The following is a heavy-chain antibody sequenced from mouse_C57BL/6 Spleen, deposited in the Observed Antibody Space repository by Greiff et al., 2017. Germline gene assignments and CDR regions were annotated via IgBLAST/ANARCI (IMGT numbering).Heavy chain of an antibody. V-gene: IGHV1-4*01. CDR2: INPSSGYT. D-gene: IGHD3-1*01. Sequence: VKLMESGAELARPGASVKMSCKASGYTFTSYTMHWVKQRPGQGLEWIGYINPSSGYTKYNQKFKDKATLTADKSSSTAYMQLSSLTSEDSAVYYCARRPSDYAMDYWGQGTSVTVSS. CDR1: GYTFTSYT. J-gene: IGHJ4*01. CDR3: ARRPSDYAMDY.